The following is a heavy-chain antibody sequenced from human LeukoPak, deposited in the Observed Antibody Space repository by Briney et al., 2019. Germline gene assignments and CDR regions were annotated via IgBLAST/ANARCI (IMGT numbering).Heavy chain of an antibody. CDR1: GGTFSSYA. V-gene: IGHV1-8*03. D-gene: IGHD1-7*01. CDR3: ARGYNWNFFDY. J-gene: IGHJ4*02. Sequence: ASVKVSCKASGGTFSSYAISWVRQATGQGLEWMGWMNPNSGNTGYAQKFQGRVTITRNTSISTAYMELSSLRSEDTAVYYCARGYNWNFFDYWGQGTLVTVSS. CDR2: MNPNSGNT.